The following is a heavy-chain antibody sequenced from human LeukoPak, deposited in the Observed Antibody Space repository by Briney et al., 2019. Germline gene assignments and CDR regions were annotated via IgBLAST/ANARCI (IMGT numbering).Heavy chain of an antibody. D-gene: IGHD3-10*01. Sequence: PGGSLRLSCAASGFTFSTYSMNWVRQAPGKGLEWVSYISSSSSTIYYADSVNGRFTISRDNAKNSLYLQMNSLRDDDTAVYYCAGAMVRAYGMDVWGQGTTVTVSS. CDR3: AGAMVRAYGMDV. J-gene: IGHJ6*02. V-gene: IGHV3-48*02. CDR1: GFTFSTYS. CDR2: ISSSSSTI.